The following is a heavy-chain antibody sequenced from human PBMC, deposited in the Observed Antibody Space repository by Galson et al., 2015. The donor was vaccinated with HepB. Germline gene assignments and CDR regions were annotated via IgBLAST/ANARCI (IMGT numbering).Heavy chain of an antibody. J-gene: IGHJ6*02. Sequence: TLSLTCTVSGGSISSGGYYWSWIRQHPGKGLEWIGYIYYSGSTYYNPSLKSRVTISVDTSKNQFSLKLSSVTAADTAVYYCARGPLGVVVPAALYYYYGMDVWGQGTTVTVSS. CDR2: IYYSGST. CDR1: GGSISSGGYY. D-gene: IGHD2-2*01. V-gene: IGHV4-31*03. CDR3: ARGPLGVVVPAALYYYYGMDV.